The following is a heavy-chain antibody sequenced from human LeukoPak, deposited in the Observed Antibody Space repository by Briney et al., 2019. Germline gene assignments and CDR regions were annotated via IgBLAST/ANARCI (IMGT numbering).Heavy chain of an antibody. CDR3: AKDGGWFGELVSTVDY. J-gene: IGHJ4*02. Sequence: GGSLRLSCAASGFTFSSYGMSWVRQAPGKGLEWVSAISGSGGSTYYADSVKGRFTISRDNSKNTLYLQMNSLRAEDTAVYYCAKDGGWFGELVSTVDYWGQGTLVTVSS. D-gene: IGHD3-10*01. CDR1: GFTFSSYG. CDR2: ISGSGGST. V-gene: IGHV3-23*01.